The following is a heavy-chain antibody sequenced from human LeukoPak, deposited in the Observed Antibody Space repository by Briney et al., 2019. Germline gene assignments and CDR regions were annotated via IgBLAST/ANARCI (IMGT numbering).Heavy chain of an antibody. CDR3: ARAEIYYGGKPLDH. V-gene: IGHV1-18*01. CDR1: DYTFTSYG. CDR2: ISAYNGNT. J-gene: IGHJ4*02. Sequence: ASVKVSCKASDYTFTSYGIRCVRQAPGQGLELMGWISAYNGNTNYAQKIQGRVTMTTDTSTSTAYMELRSLRSDDTAVYYCARAEIYYGGKPLDHWGQGTVVTVSS. D-gene: IGHD4-23*01.